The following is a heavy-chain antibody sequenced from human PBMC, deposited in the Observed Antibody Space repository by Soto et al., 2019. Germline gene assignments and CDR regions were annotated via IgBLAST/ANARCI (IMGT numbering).Heavy chain of an antibody. Sequence: SETLSLTCTVSGGSISSYYWSWIRQPPGKGLEWIGYIYYSGSTNYNPSLKSRVTISVDTSKNQFSLKLSSVTAADTAVYYCARHRLRWLYFDYWGQGTLVTVSS. CDR3: ARHRLRWLYFDY. V-gene: IGHV4-59*08. J-gene: IGHJ4*02. D-gene: IGHD4-17*01. CDR2: IYYSGST. CDR1: GGSISSYY.